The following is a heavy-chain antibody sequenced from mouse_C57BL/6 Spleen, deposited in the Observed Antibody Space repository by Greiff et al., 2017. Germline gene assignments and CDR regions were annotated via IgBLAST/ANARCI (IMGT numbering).Heavy chain of an antibody. CDR3: ARSITTVVDWYFDV. V-gene: IGHV5-16*01. Sequence: EVKLMESEGGLVQPGSSMKLSCTASGFTFSDYYMAWVRQVPEKGLEWVANINYDGSSTYYLDSLKSRFIISRDNAKNILYLQMSSLKSEDTATYYCARSITTVVDWYFDVWGTGTTVTVSS. CDR2: INYDGSST. D-gene: IGHD1-1*01. J-gene: IGHJ1*03. CDR1: GFTFSDYY.